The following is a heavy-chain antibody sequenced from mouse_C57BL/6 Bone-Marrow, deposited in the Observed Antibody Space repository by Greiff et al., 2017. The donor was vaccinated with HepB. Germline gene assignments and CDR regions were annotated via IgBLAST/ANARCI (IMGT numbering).Heavy chain of an antibody. CDR2: IRSKSNNYAT. V-gene: IGHV10-1*01. J-gene: IGHJ4*01. CDR1: GFSFNTYA. CDR3: VRIYYGYDEGNYYAMDY. D-gene: IGHD2-2*01. Sequence: GESGGGLVQPKGSLKLSCAASGFSFNTYAMNWVRQAPGKGLEWVARIRSKSNNYATYYADSVKDRFTISRDDSESILYLQMNNLKTEDTAMYYCVRIYYGYDEGNYYAMDYWGQGTSVTVSS.